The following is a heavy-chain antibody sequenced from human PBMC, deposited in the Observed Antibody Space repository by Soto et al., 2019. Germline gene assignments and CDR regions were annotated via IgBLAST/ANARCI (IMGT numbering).Heavy chain of an antibody. CDR1: GFSLSNNG. CDR3: AKGGSGNYLTYYYYYGMDV. CDR2: ISYDGNNK. V-gene: IGHV3-30*18. Sequence: PGGSLRLACAASGFSLSNNGMHWVRQAPGKGLGWVAVISYDGNNKYYADSVKGRFTISRDNSKNTVYLEINNLRAEDTAMYYCAKGGSGNYLTYYYYYGMDVWGQGTTVTVSS. D-gene: IGHD3-22*01. J-gene: IGHJ6*02.